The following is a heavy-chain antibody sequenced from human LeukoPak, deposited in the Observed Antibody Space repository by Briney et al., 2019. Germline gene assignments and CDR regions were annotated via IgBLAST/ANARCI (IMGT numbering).Heavy chain of an antibody. Sequence: GAPVKVSCKASGYTFTGYYMHWVRQAPGQGLEWMGWINPNSGGTNYAQKFQGRVTMTRDTSISTAYMELSRLRSDDTAVYYCASMIAVAGTDFDYWGQGTLVTVSS. CDR1: GYTFTGYY. CDR3: ASMIAVAGTDFDY. J-gene: IGHJ4*02. D-gene: IGHD6-19*01. V-gene: IGHV1-2*02. CDR2: INPNSGGT.